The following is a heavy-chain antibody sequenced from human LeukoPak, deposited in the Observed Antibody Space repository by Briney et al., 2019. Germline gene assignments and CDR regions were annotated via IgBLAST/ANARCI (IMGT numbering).Heavy chain of an antibody. CDR3: ARQANAPSTIDY. CDR2: IYYSGST. D-gene: IGHD2-2*01. V-gene: IGHV4-39*01. Sequence: SETLSLTCTVSGGSISSSSYYWGWIRQPPGKGLEWIGRIYYSGSTYYNPPLKSRVTISVDTSKNQFSLRLSSVTAADTAVYYCARQANAPSTIDYWGQGTLVTVSS. J-gene: IGHJ4*02. CDR1: GGSISSSSYY.